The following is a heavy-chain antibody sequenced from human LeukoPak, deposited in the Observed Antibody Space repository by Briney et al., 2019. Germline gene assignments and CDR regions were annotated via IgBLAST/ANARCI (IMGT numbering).Heavy chain of an antibody. CDR3: ASLEPTTVTTSRTYYYYYMDV. Sequence: SSETLSLTCTVSGGSISTYFWNYIRQSPGKGLQWIGYVSYSGGTNYNPSLKSRVTISVDTSKNQFSLKLSSVTAADTAVYYCASLEPTTVTTSRTYYYYYMDVWGKGTTVTVSS. J-gene: IGHJ6*03. CDR1: GGSISTYF. V-gene: IGHV4-59*12. D-gene: IGHD4-11*01. CDR2: VSYSGGT.